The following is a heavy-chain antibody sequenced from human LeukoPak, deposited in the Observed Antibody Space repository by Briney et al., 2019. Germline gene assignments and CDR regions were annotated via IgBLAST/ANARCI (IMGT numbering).Heavy chain of an antibody. CDR3: ARGRYSSGWSRALDY. D-gene: IGHD6-19*01. Sequence: SETLSLTCSVSGDSISYFYWSWIRQAAGKGLEWIGRVASSGNTDYNASLKSRVTMSVDTSKNQLSLKVISVTAADTAVYYCARGRYSSGWSRALDYWGQGTLVTVSS. J-gene: IGHJ4*02. CDR1: GDSISYFY. CDR2: VASSGNT. V-gene: IGHV4-4*07.